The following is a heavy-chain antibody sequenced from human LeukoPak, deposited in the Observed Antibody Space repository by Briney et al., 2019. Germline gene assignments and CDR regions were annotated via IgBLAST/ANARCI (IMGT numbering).Heavy chain of an antibody. CDR3: ARGYTKDMTSVTHFDY. J-gene: IGHJ4*02. CDR2: IIPIFGTA. V-gene: IGHV1-69*13. Sequence: SVKVSCKASGGTFSSYAISWVRQAPGQGLEWMGGIIPIFGTANYAQKFQGRVTITADESTSTAYMELSSLRSEDTAVYYCARGYTKDMTSVTHFDYWGQGTLVTVSS. CDR1: GGTFSSYA. D-gene: IGHD4-17*01.